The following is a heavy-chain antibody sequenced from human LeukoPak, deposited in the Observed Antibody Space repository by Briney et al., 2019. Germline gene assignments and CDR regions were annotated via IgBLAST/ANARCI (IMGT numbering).Heavy chain of an antibody. J-gene: IGHJ4*02. CDR3: ARSYHDYYDSSGYPPDY. Sequence: GESLKISCKGSGYSFTSYWIGWVRQTPGKGLEWMGIIYPGDSDTRYSPSFQGQVTISADKSISTAYLQWSSLKASDTAMYYCARSYHDYYDSSGYPPDYWGQGTLVTVSS. V-gene: IGHV5-51*01. CDR1: GYSFTSYW. D-gene: IGHD3-22*01. CDR2: IYPGDSDT.